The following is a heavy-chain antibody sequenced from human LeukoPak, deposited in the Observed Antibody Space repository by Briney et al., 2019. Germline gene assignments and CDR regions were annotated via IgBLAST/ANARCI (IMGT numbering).Heavy chain of an antibody. J-gene: IGHJ4*02. Sequence: ASVKVSCKASGDTFSSYGISWVRQAPGQGLEWMGWISAYNGNTNYAQKLQGRVTMTTDTSTSTAYTELRSLRSDDTAVYYCAREGSYYVSLIDYWGQGTLVTVSS. CDR3: AREGSYYVSLIDY. D-gene: IGHD1-26*01. CDR1: GDTFSSYG. CDR2: ISAYNGNT. V-gene: IGHV1-18*01.